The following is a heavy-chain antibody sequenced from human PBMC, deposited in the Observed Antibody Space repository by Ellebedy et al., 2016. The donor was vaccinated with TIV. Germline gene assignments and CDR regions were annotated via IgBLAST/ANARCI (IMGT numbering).Heavy chain of an antibody. CDR2: IYYSGSTYSATT. Sequence: MPGGSLRLSCTVSGGSISSGTYYWGWIRQPPGKGLEWIGTIYYSGSTYSATTYHNPSLESRVAISIDTSENQFSLRLSSVTAADTAVYYCAAYYGGRFDYWGQGTLVTVSS. D-gene: IGHD4-23*01. CDR3: AAYYGGRFDY. CDR1: GGSISSGTYY. V-gene: IGHV4-39*07. J-gene: IGHJ4*02.